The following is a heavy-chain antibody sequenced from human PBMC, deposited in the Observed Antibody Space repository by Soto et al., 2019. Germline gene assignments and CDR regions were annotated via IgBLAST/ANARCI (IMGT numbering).Heavy chain of an antibody. D-gene: IGHD7-27*01. Sequence: QITLKESGPTLVKPTQTLTLTCTFSGFSLSTTGVGVGWIRQPPGKALECLALIYWDDDKRYSPSLTNRLTITKDTSNNQVVLTMTNMHPVDTGTYFCAYRPSLDWGHFDSWGQGTLVTVSS. CDR1: GFSLSTTGVG. J-gene: IGHJ4*02. CDR2: IYWDDDK. V-gene: IGHV2-5*02. CDR3: AYRPSLDWGHFDS.